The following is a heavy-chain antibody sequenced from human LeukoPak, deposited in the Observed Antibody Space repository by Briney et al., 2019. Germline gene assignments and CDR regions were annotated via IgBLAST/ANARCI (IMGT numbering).Heavy chain of an antibody. CDR2: IYYSGST. CDR1: GGSISSGGYY. V-gene: IGHV4-31*03. Sequence: SETLSLTCTVSGGSISSGGYYWSWIRQHPGKGLEWIGYIYYSGSTYYNPSLKSRVTISVDTSKNQFSLKLSSVTAADTAVYYCASTPDDILTGYRDYWGQGTLVTVSS. CDR3: ASTPDDILTGYRDY. D-gene: IGHD3-9*01. J-gene: IGHJ4*02.